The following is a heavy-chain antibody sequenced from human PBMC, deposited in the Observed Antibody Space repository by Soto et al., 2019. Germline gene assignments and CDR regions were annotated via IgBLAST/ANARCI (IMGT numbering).Heavy chain of an antibody. J-gene: IGHJ6*02. CDR3: ARDVWGRWLIRAGYYYYGMDV. CDR2: IYYSGST. Sequence: ETLSLTCAVSGASVRSGSDYWSWIRQPPGKGLEWIGYIYYSGSTNYNPSLKSRVTISVDTSKNQFSLKLSSVTAADTAVYYCARDVWGRWLIRAGYYYYGMDVWGQGTTVTVSS. V-gene: IGHV4-61*01. D-gene: IGHD3-16*01. CDR1: GASVRSGSDY.